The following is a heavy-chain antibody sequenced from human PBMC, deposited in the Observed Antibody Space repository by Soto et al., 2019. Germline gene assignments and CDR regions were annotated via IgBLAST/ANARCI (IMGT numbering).Heavy chain of an antibody. Sequence: EVQLVESGGGLVQPGGSLRLSCAGSGFIFGNFWMTCVRQAPGKGLEWVVNIKQDGSEKYYVDSVKGRFTISRDNVKNSLYLQMNSLRSEDTAVYYCARGTGGATSSGKDQFDYWGQGTLVPVSS. J-gene: IGHJ4*02. CDR3: ARGTGGATSSGKDQFDY. D-gene: IGHD1-26*01. V-gene: IGHV3-7*01. CDR2: IKQDGSEK. CDR1: GFIFGNFW.